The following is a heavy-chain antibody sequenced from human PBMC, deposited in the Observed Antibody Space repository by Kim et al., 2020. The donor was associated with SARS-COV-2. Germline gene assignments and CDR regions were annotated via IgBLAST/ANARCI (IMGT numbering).Heavy chain of an antibody. J-gene: IGHJ3*02. V-gene: IGHV3-73*01. CDR3: TRIPATTLAFWDAFDI. Sequence: GGFLRLSCAASGFTFSGSPMHWVRQASGKGLEWVGRIRSRANSYATGYAASVKGRFTISRDDSKNTAYLEMNGLKTEDTAVYYCTRIPATTLAFWDAFDIWGQGTMVTVSS. D-gene: IGHD1-1*01. CDR2: IRSRANSYAT. CDR1: GFTFSGSP.